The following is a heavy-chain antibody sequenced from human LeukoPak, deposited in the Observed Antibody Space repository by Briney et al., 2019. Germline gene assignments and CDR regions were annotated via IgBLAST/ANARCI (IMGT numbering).Heavy chain of an antibody. CDR1: GGSISNYY. J-gene: IGHJ6*03. D-gene: IGHD3-3*01. CDR3: ARDFWSGYYADYYYYMDV. Sequence: KPSQTLSLTCTVAGGSISNYYWSWIRQPPGKGLEWIGYIYYSGSTNYYPSHKSRVTISVDTSKNQFSLMLSSVTAADTAVYYCARDFWSGYYADYYYYMDVWGKGTTVTVSS. CDR2: IYYSGST. V-gene: IGHV4-59*01.